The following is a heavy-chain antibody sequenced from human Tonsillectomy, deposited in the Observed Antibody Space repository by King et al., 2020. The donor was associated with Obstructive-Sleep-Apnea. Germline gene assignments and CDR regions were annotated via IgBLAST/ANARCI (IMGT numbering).Heavy chain of an antibody. V-gene: IGHV1-2*02. Sequence: QLVQSGAEVKKPGASVKVSCEASGYSFTGYYLHWVRQAPGQGLEWMGWINPHSGDTVYAQKFQGRVTMTRDTSISTAYMELSRLTSDDTAVFYCAREKGDSSDFQYGARAPGSSSLQ. J-gene: IGHJ1*01. CDR3: AREKGDSSDFQY. D-gene: IGHD3-22*01. CDR1: GYSFTGYY. CDR2: INPHSGDT.